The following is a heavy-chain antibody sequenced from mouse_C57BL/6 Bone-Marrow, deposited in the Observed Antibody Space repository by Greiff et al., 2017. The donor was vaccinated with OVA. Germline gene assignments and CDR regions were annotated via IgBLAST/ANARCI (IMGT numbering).Heavy chain of an antibody. Sequence: EVKLVESGGGLVQPKGSLKLTCAASGFTFNTYAMHWVRQAPGKGLEWVARIRSKRSNYATYYADSVKDRFTISRDESQSMLYLQMNYLKTEDTAMYYCVRECITGTTWFAYWGQGTLVTVSA. V-gene: IGHV10-3*01. CDR3: VRECITGTTWFAY. CDR1: GFTFNTYA. D-gene: IGHD4-1*01. CDR2: IRSKRSNYAT. J-gene: IGHJ3*01.